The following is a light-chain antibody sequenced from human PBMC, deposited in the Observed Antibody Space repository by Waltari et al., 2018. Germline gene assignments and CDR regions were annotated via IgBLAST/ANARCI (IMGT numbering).Light chain of an antibody. CDR2: KSY. Sequence: DIQMTQSPSTLSASVGDRVTITCRASQSISGWLAWYQQKPGKAPKLLIYKSYSLESGVPSRFSGSGSGTEFTLTISSLQPDDFATYYCQQYNIYWTFGQGTKVEIK. V-gene: IGKV1-5*03. J-gene: IGKJ1*01. CDR3: QQYNIYWT. CDR1: QSISGW.